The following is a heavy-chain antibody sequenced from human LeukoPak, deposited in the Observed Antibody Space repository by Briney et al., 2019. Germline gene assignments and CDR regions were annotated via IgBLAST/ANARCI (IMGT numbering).Heavy chain of an antibody. CDR2: IIPILGIA. V-gene: IGHV1-69*04. J-gene: IGHJ4*02. CDR1: GCIFSSYA. Sequence: ASVKVSCKSSGCIFSSYAISWVRPAPGQGLEWVGRIIPILGIANYAQKFQGRVTITTDKSTTTAYMELSSLSSEDTAVYYCARDPSTTVTTFLTEWGQGTLVTVSS. D-gene: IGHD4-17*01. CDR3: ARDPSTTVTTFLTE.